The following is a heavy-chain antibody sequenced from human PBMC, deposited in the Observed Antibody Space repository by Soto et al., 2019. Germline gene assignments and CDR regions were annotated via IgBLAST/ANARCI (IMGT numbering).Heavy chain of an antibody. D-gene: IGHD6-13*01. CDR3: SRFFGYRSSWYYYYYYGMDV. J-gene: IGHJ6*02. CDR1: GYTFTSYG. CDR2: ISAYNGNT. V-gene: IGHV1-18*04. Sequence: ASVKVSCKTSGYTFTSYGISWVRQAPGQGLEWMGWISAYNGNTNYAQKLQGRVTMTTDTSTSTAYMELRSLRSDDTAVYYCSRFFGYRSSWYYYYYYGMDVWGQGTTVTV.